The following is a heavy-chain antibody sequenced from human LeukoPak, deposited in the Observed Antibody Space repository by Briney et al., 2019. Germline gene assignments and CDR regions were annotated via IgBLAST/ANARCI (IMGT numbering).Heavy chain of an antibody. CDR3: ARHLSDDYYYYGMDV. V-gene: IGHV4-59*08. CDR2: IYYSGST. J-gene: IGHJ6*04. CDR1: GGSISSYY. Sequence: PSETLSLTCTVSGGSISSYYWSWIRQPPRKGLEWIGYIYYSGSTNYNPSLKSRVTISVDTSKNQFSLKLSSVTAADTAVYYCARHLSDDYYYYGMDVWGKGTTVTVSS.